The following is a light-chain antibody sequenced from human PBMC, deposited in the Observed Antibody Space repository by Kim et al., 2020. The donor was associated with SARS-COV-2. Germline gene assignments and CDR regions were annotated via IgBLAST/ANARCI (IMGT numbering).Light chain of an antibody. CDR1: ERITGNY. CDR3: QQYGTTPRT. V-gene: IGKV3-20*01. J-gene: IGKJ1*01. Sequence: EVVLTQSPGTLSLFPGERATLSCRASERITGNYFAWYHQRPGQPPRLLIHSISTRATGIPDRFSGSGSGTQFSLSISRLQPEDIGIYYCQQYGTTPRTFGQGTKVDIK. CDR2: SIS.